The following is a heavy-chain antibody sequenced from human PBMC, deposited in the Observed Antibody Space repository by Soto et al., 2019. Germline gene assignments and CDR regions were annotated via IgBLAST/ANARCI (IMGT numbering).Heavy chain of an antibody. J-gene: IGHJ6*03. D-gene: IGHD2-2*01. V-gene: IGHV1-3*01. CDR1: GYTFTSYA. CDR3: ARDLIRADIVVVPAAGYYYYMDV. Sequence: ASVKVSCKASGYTFTSYAMHWVRQAPGQRLEWMGWINAGNGNTKYSQKFQGRVTITRDTSASTAYMELSSLRSEDTAVYYCARDLIRADIVVVPAAGYYYYMDVWGKGTTVTVSS. CDR2: INAGNGNT.